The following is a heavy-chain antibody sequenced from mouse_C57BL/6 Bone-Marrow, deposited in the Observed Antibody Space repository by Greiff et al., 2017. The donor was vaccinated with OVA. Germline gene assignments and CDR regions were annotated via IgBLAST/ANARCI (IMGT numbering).Heavy chain of an antibody. CDR1: GFNIKDDY. D-gene: IGHD2-1*01. J-gene: IGHJ3*01. V-gene: IGHV14-4*01. Sequence: VQLQQSGAELVRPGASVKLSCTASGFNIKDDYMHWVKQRPEQGLEWIGWIDPENGDTEYASKFQGKATITADTSSNTAYLQLSSLTSEDTAVYYCTTLLLCPWCAYWGQGTLVTVSA. CDR2: IDPENGDT. CDR3: TTLLLCPWCAY.